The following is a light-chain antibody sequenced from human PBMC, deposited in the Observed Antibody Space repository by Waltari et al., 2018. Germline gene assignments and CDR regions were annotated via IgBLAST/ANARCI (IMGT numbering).Light chain of an antibody. V-gene: IGKV1-39*01. CDR2: AVS. CDR1: QNIMSY. J-gene: IGKJ5*01. Sequence: DIQMTQSPSSLSASVGDSVPITCRASQNIMSYLNWYQQKPVKAPNLLIYAVSTLQSGVPARVSGSRSETDFTLTISSLRPEDFATYYCQQTYDTPPVFGQGTRLEIK. CDR3: QQTYDTPPV.